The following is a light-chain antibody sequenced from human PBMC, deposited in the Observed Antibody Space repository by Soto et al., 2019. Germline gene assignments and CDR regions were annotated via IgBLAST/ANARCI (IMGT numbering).Light chain of an antibody. Sequence: EFVLTQSPATLSLSPGEIATLSFSASQSISSYLAWYQQKPGQAPRLLIYDASNRATGIPARFSGSGSGTDFTLTISSLEPEDFAVYYCQQRSNWPWTFGQGTKVDIK. CDR2: DAS. V-gene: IGKV3-11*01. CDR1: QSISSY. CDR3: QQRSNWPWT. J-gene: IGKJ1*01.